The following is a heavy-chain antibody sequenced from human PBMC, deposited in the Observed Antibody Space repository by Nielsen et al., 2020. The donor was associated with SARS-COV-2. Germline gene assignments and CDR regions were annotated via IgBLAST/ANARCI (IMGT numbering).Heavy chain of an antibody. CDR3: AKDRDYYYGMDV. D-gene: IGHD5-24*01. CDR2: ISSSSSYI. V-gene: IGHV3-21*04. CDR1: GFTFSSYA. Sequence: GGSLRLSCAASGFTFSSYAMSWVRQAPGKGLEWVSSISSSSSYIYYADSVKGRFTISRDNAKNSLYLQMNSLRAEDTALYYCAKDRDYYYGMDVWGQGTTVTVSS. J-gene: IGHJ6*02.